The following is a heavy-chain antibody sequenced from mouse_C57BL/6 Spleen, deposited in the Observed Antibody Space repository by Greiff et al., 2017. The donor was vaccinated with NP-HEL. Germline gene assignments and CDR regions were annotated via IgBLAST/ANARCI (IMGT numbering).Heavy chain of an antibody. CDR1: GYTFTSYW. V-gene: IGHV1-7*01. Sequence: QVHVKQSGAELAKPGASVKLSCKASGYTFTSYWMHWVKQRAGQGLEWIGYINPSSGYTKYNQKFKDKATLTADKSSSTAYMQLSSLTYEDSAVYYCERVEGNVDGYYAMDYWGQGTSVTVSS. D-gene: IGHD2-3*01. CDR3: ERVEGNVDGYYAMDY. J-gene: IGHJ4*01. CDR2: INPSSGYT.